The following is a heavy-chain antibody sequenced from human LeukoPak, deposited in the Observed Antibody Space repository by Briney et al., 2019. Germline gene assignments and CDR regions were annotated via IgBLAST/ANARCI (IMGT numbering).Heavy chain of an antibody. V-gene: IGHV3-30-3*01. D-gene: IGHD3-10*01. Sequence: GGSLRLSCAASGFTFSSYAMHWVRQAPGKGLEWVAVISYDGSNKYYADSVKGRFTISRDNSKNTLYLQMNSLRAEDTAVYYCARTRIMVRGVRGSFDYWGQGTLVTVSS. CDR3: ARTRIMVRGVRGSFDY. CDR1: GFTFSSYA. J-gene: IGHJ4*02. CDR2: ISYDGSNK.